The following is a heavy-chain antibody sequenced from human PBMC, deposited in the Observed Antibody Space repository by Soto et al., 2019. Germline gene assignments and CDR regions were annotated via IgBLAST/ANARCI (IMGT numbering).Heavy chain of an antibody. V-gene: IGHV3-23*01. Sequence: GGSLRLSCAASGFTFSSSAMSWVRQAPGKGLEWVSSTSGSGASVYYADSVKGRFTISRDNSKNTLFLQMSSLRAEDTAVYYCAKRTPELGMNYWGQGTLVTVSS. CDR2: TSGSGASV. J-gene: IGHJ4*02. CDR3: AKRTPELGMNY. CDR1: GFTFSSSA. D-gene: IGHD3-16*01.